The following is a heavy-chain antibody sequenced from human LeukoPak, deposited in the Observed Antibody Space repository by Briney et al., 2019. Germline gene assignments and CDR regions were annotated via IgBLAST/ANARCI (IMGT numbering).Heavy chain of an antibody. Sequence: GGSLRLSCAASGFTFSNYWTNWVRQAPGKGLEWVANIKQDGSEKYYVDSVKGRFTISRDNAKNSLNLQMNSLRAGDTAVYYCARSYSTSSKIFDYWGQGTLVTVSS. D-gene: IGHD6-6*01. V-gene: IGHV3-7*01. CDR1: GFTFSNYW. CDR2: IKQDGSEK. J-gene: IGHJ4*02. CDR3: ARSYSTSSKIFDY.